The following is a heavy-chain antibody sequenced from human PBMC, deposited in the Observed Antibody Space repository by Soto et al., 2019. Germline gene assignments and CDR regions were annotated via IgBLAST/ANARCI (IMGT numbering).Heavy chain of an antibody. V-gene: IGHV4-34*01. CDR3: ARVPYYYGSRTAFDS. J-gene: IGHJ3*02. D-gene: IGHD3-10*01. CDR1: GGSFSGYY. Sequence: PSETLSLTCAVYGGSFSGYYWSWIRQPPGKGLEWIGETNHSGSTNYNPSLKSRVTISVDTSKDQFSLKLSSVTAADTAVYYCARVPYYYGSRTAFDSWGQGTMVTVSS. CDR2: TNHSGST.